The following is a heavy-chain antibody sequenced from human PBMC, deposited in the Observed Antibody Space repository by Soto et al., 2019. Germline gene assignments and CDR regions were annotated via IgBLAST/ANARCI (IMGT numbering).Heavy chain of an antibody. Sequence: PSETLSLTCAVSGGTISSSNWWSWVRQPPGKGLEWIGEIYHSGSTNYNPSLKSRVTISVDKSKNQFSLKLSSVTAADTAVYYCARDGWSYYDSSGFLNAFDIWGQGTMVTVSS. CDR1: GGTISSSNW. J-gene: IGHJ3*02. CDR3: ARDGWSYYDSSGFLNAFDI. V-gene: IGHV4-4*02. D-gene: IGHD3-22*01. CDR2: IYHSGST.